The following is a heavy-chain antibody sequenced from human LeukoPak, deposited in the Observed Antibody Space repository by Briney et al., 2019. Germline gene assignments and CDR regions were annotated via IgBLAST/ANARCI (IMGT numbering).Heavy chain of an antibody. D-gene: IGHD3-22*01. CDR1: GYTLTELS. CDR3: ATLGYYYDSSGIDAFDI. Sequence: ASVKVSCKVSGYTLTELSMHWVRQAPGKGLEWMGGFDPEDGETIYAQKFQGRVTMTEDTSTDTAYMELSSLRSEDTAVYYCATLGYYYDSSGIDAFDIWGQGTMVTVSS. V-gene: IGHV1-24*01. J-gene: IGHJ3*02. CDR2: FDPEDGET.